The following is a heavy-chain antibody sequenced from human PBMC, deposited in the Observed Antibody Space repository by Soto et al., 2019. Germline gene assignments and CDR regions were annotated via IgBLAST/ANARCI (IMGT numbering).Heavy chain of an antibody. CDR1: GGSISSYY. CDR3: ARHSYCSGGSCYRYWYFDL. V-gene: IGHV4-59*08. CDR2: IYYSGST. Sequence: SETLSLTCTVSGGSISSYYWSWIRQPPGKGLEWIGYIYYSGSTNYNPSLKSRVTISVDTSKNQFSLKLSSVTAADTAVYYCARHSYCSGGSCYRYWYFDLWGRGTLVTVSS. J-gene: IGHJ2*01. D-gene: IGHD2-15*01.